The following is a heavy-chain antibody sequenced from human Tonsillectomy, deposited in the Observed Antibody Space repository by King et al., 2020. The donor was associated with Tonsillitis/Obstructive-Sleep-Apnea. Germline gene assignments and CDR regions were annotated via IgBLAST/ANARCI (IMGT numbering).Heavy chain of an antibody. CDR3: ARERSSGISYAFDI. CDR1: GGSISSYY. J-gene: IGHJ3*02. Sequence: VQLQESGPGLVKPSETLSLTCTVSGGSISSYYWSWIRQPPGKGLEWIGYIYYSGSASYNPSHKSRVTISVDTPKNHFSLELSSVTAADTAVYYCARERSSGISYAFDIWGQGTMVTVSS. D-gene: IGHD1-26*01. V-gene: IGHV4-59*01. CDR2: IYYSGSA.